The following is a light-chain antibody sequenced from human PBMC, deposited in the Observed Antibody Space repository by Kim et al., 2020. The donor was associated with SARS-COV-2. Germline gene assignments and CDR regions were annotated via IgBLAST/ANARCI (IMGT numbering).Light chain of an antibody. CDR2: AAS. V-gene: IGKV1-27*01. Sequence: SATEEDIFTTTCRASQVIKNYLAWYQQKPGKAPKLLIHAASTLQPGVPSRFSGSASGTDFSLTISSLQPEDVATYYCQKYGSAPHTFGQGTKLEI. CDR3: QKYGSAPHT. J-gene: IGKJ2*01. CDR1: QVIKNY.